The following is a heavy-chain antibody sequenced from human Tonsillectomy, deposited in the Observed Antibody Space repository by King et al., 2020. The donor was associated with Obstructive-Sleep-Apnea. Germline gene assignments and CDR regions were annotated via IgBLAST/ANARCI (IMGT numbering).Heavy chain of an antibody. CDR2: IYHSGST. D-gene: IGHD4-17*01. V-gene: IGHV4-30-2*01. Sequence: QLQESGSGLVKPSQTLSLTCAVSGGSISNGGYSWSWIRQPPGKGLEWIGYIYHSGSTYYNPSLKSRVTISIHRSKNQFSLKLSSVTAADTAGYYCAREVTTVTGGNYFDNWGQGTLVTVSS. CDR1: GGSISNGGYS. J-gene: IGHJ4*02. CDR3: AREVTTVTGGNYFDN.